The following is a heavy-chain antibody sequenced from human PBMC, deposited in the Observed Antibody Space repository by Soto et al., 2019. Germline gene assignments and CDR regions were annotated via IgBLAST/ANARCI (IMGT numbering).Heavy chain of an antibody. CDR2: TSYFGTT. CDR3: ARVHRDTAMGHFDY. D-gene: IGHD5-18*01. V-gene: IGHV4-30-4*01. CDR1: GGSINSVDYY. J-gene: IGHJ4*02. Sequence: QVQLQESGPGLVKPSQTLSLICSVSGGSINSVDYYWSWIRQTPGKGLEWIGYTSYFGTTDYMPSLKSRITMSAAPSKTQFSLKLSSVTAADTAVYYCARVHRDTAMGHFDYWGQGTLVGVSS.